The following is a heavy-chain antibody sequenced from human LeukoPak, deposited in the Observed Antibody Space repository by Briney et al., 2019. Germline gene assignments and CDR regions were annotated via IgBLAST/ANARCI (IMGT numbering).Heavy chain of an antibody. V-gene: IGHV4-34*01. CDR2: INHSGNT. CDR3: ARERYSSGEFDY. J-gene: IGHJ4*02. CDR1: GGSFSGYY. Sequence: SETLSLTCAVYGGSFSGYYWSWIRQPPGKGLEWIGEINHSGNTNYNPSLKSRVTISVDTSKNQFSLKLSSVTAADTAVYYCARERYSSGEFDYWSQGTLVTVSS. D-gene: IGHD6-19*01.